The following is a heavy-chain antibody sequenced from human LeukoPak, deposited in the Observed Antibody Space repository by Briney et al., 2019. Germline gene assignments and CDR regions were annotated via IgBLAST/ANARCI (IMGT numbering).Heavy chain of an antibody. CDR1: GGTFISYA. Sequence: SVKVSCKASGGTFISYAISWVRQAPGQGLEGMGGIIPIFGTANYAQKFQGRVTITADKSTSTAYMQLSSLRSEDTAVYYCARDWSVPAATYYYYGMDVWGKGTTVTVSS. CDR2: IIPIFGTA. D-gene: IGHD2-2*01. V-gene: IGHV1-69*06. J-gene: IGHJ6*04. CDR3: ARDWSVPAATYYYYGMDV.